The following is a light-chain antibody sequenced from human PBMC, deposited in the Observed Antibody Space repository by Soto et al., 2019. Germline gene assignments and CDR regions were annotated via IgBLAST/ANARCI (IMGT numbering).Light chain of an antibody. CDR1: RSDIGAGYG. CDR2: GNN. V-gene: IGLV1-40*01. J-gene: IGLJ3*02. Sequence: QSVLTQPPSVSGAPGQRVTISCTGSRSDIGAGYGVHWYQHLPGTAPILLIYGNNNRPSGVPDRFSGSRSGTSASLAITGLQAEDEADYYCQSFDGSLSGWVFGGGTQLTVL. CDR3: QSFDGSLSGWV.